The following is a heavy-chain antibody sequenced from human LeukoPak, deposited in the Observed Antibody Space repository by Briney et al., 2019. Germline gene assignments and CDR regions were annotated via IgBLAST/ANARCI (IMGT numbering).Heavy chain of an antibody. J-gene: IGHJ6*03. V-gene: IGHV1-46*01. CDR1: GYTFTSYY. D-gene: IGHD3-10*01. CDR2: INPSGGST. Sequence: ASVKVSCKASGYTFTSYYMHWVRQAPGQALEWMGIINPSGGSTSYAQKFQGRVTMTRHTSTSTVYMELSSLRSEDTAVYYCASQGSMVRGAHYYMDVWGKGTTVTVSS. CDR3: ASQGSMVRGAHYYMDV.